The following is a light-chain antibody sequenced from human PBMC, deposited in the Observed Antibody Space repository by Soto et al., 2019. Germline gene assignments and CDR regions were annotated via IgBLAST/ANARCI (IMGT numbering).Light chain of an antibody. J-gene: IGKJ4*01. CDR3: QQYNKWPLT. CDR2: DTS. CDR1: QSVSSD. Sequence: EIVMTPSPATLSVSPGERATLSCRASQSVSSDLVWYQQKAGQAPRLLIYDTSTRATGIPARFSGSGSGTEFTLTISSLQSEDSAVYHCQQYNKWPLTFGGGTKVDIK. V-gene: IGKV3-15*01.